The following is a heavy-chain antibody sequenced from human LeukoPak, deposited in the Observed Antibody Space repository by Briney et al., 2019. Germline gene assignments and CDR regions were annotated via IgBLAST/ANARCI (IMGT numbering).Heavy chain of an antibody. Sequence: GGSLRLSCAASGFTFSSYSMNWVRQAPGKGLEGVSYISSSSSTIYYADSVKGRFTISRDISNNTLYLQMNSLRAEDTAVYYCAILPGIAAAGHYYYGMDVWGQGTTVTVSS. CDR3: AILPGIAAAGHYYYGMDV. V-gene: IGHV3-48*01. CDR1: GFTFSSYS. J-gene: IGHJ6*02. D-gene: IGHD6-13*01. CDR2: ISSSSSTI.